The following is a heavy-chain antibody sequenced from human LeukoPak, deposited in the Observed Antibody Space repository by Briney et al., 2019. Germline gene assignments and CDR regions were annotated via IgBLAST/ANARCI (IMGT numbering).Heavy chain of an antibody. V-gene: IGHV1-2*02. CDR2: INPNSGGT. D-gene: IGHD3-3*01. J-gene: IGHJ6*04. Sequence: GASVKVSCKASGYTFTGYYMHWVRQAPGQGLEWMGWINPNSGGTNYAQKLQGRVTMTTDTSTSTAYMELRSLRFDDTAVYYCARDRYYDFWSGYSGSVDVWGKGTTVTVSS. CDR3: ARDRYYDFWSGYSGSVDV. CDR1: GYTFTGYY.